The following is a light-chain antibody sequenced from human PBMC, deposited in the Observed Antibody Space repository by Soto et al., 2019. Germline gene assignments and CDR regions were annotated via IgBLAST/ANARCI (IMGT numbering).Light chain of an antibody. CDR2: AAS. J-gene: IGKJ2*01. CDR1: QSVSSN. V-gene: IGKV3-15*01. Sequence: EIVMTQSPATLSVSPGERVSLSCRASQSVSSNVAWYQQKLGQAPRLLMFAASTRATGIPARFSGSGSGIEFSITISSLQSEDFAVYYCQEYNDWPPRYTCGQGTKLEIK. CDR3: QEYNDWPPRYT.